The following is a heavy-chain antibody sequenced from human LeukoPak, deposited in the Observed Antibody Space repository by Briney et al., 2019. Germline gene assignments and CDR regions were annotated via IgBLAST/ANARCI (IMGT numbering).Heavy chain of an antibody. CDR2: ISYDGSNK. CDR1: GFTFSSYA. CDR3: AKDKTDIVATFQFDY. D-gene: IGHD5-12*01. Sequence: GGSLRLSCAPSGFTFSSYAMHWVRQAPGKGLEWVAIISYDGSNKYYADSVKGRFTISRDNSKNTLYLQMNSLRAEDTAVYYCAKDKTDIVATFQFDYWGQGTLVSVSS. J-gene: IGHJ4*02. V-gene: IGHV3-30*18.